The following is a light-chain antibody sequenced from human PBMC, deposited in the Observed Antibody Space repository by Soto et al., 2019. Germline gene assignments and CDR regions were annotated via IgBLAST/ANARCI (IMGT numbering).Light chain of an antibody. Sequence: QSALTQPRSVSGSPGQSVTISCTGTSSDVGGYNYVSWYQQHPGKAPKLMIYDVSKRPSGVPDCFSGSKSGNTASLTISGLQAEDEADYYCCSYAGSYSHVVFGGGTKVTVL. CDR3: CSYAGSYSHVV. J-gene: IGLJ2*01. CDR2: DVS. V-gene: IGLV2-11*01. CDR1: SSDVGGYNY.